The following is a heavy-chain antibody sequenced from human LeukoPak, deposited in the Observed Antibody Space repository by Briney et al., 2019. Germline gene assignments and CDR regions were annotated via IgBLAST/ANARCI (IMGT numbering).Heavy chain of an antibody. CDR1: GFTVRSNY. CDR3: AREGSSWPRDFQH. Sequence: GGSLRLSCAASGFTVRSNYMSWVRQAPGKGLEWVSVIYSGGSTYYADSVKGRFTISRDNSKNTLYLQMNSLRAEDTAVYYCAREGSSWPRDFQHWGQGTLVTVSS. V-gene: IGHV3-66*02. CDR2: IYSGGST. J-gene: IGHJ1*01. D-gene: IGHD6-13*01.